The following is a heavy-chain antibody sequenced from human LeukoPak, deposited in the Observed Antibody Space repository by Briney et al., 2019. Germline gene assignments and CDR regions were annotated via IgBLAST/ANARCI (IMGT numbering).Heavy chain of an antibody. V-gene: IGHV4-38-2*02. CDR2: IYHSGST. J-gene: IGHJ3*02. CDR3: ARDFAQILGAFDI. Sequence: SETLSLTCTVSGYSISSGYYWGWIRQPPGKGLEWIGSIYHSGSTYYNPSLKSRVTISVDTSKNQFSLKLSSVTAADTAVYYCARDFAQILGAFDIWGQGTMVTVSS. D-gene: IGHD3-3*01. CDR1: GYSISSGYY.